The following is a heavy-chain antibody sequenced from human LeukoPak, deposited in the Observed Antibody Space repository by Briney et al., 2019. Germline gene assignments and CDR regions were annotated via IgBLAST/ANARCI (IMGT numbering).Heavy chain of an antibody. CDR2: ITASCSGGNT. CDR3: TKGGLQYYDS. Sequence: GGSLRLSCAASGFTFRSYAMTWVRQAPGKGLEWVSTITASCSGGNTYYADSVKGRFTISRDDSQNTLYLQMNSLRAEDTAVYYCTKGGLQYYDSWGQGTLVTVSS. CDR1: GFTFRSYA. V-gene: IGHV3-23*01. D-gene: IGHD5-24*01. J-gene: IGHJ4*02.